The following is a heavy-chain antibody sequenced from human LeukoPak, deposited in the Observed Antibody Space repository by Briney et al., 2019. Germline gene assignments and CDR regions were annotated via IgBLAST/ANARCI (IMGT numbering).Heavy chain of an antibody. D-gene: IGHD1-26*01. CDR3: ARDSGSYYIDY. J-gene: IGHJ4*02. Sequence: SGGSLRLSCAASGFTFDKAWMNWGRQAPGKGLEWIGNIYHSGSTYYNPSLKSRVTISVDPSKNQFSLKLSSVTAADTAVYSCARDSGSYYIDYWGQGTLVTVSS. V-gene: IGHV4-4*01. CDR2: IYHSGST. CDR1: GFTFDKAW.